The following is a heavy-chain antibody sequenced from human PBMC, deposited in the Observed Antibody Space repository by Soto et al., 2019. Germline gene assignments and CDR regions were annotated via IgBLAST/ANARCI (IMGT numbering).Heavy chain of an antibody. CDR3: ARIGSGWYDAFDI. V-gene: IGHV3-7*03. D-gene: IGHD6-19*01. CDR1: GFTLGSSW. CDR2: IKQDGSEK. Sequence: XASLQLSCAASGFTLGSSWMSWVRQAAGKGLEWVANIKQDGSEKYYVDSVKGRFTISRDNAKNSLYLQMNSLRAEDTAVYYCARIGSGWYDAFDIWGQGTMVTVSS. J-gene: IGHJ3*02.